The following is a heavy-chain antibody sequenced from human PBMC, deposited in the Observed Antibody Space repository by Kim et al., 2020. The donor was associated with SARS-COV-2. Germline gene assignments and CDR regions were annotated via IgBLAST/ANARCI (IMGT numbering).Heavy chain of an antibody. CDR2: NNPTSGGA. D-gene: IGHD5-12*01. J-gene: IGHJ4*02. V-gene: IGHV1-2*02. CDR3: ARGPPATSVDGYTNWPGDY. Sequence: ASVKVSCKASGYTFTGNYIHWVRQAPGQGLEWMGWNNPTSGGANYAQKFQDRVTMTRDTSISTAYMELSSLTSDDTAVYYCARGPPATSVDGYTNWPGDYWGQGTLVTVSS. CDR1: GYTFTGNY.